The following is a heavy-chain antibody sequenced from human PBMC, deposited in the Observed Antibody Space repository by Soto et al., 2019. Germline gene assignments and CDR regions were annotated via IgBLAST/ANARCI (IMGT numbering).Heavy chain of an antibody. Sequence: GASVKVSCKASGYTFISSGISWVRQAPGKGLEWVGWISVYSGNTKYAQKVQDRVTMTTDTSTSTAYMELRSLISDDTAVYYCARSLAVAGPDYWGQGTLVTVSS. CDR2: ISVYSGNT. J-gene: IGHJ4*02. D-gene: IGHD6-19*01. CDR3: ARSLAVAGPDY. V-gene: IGHV1-18*01. CDR1: GYTFISSG.